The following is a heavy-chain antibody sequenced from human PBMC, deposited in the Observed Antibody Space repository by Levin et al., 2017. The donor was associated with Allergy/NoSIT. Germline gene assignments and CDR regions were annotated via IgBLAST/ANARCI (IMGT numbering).Heavy chain of an antibody. Sequence: GGSLRLSCAASGFTFSSYDMHWVRQAPGKGLEWVAVISYDKSNKYYADSVKGRFTISRDNSKNTLYVQMNSLRAEDTAVYYCATGGDCSGGSCYSDDNWGQGTLVTVSS. V-gene: IGHV3-30*03. J-gene: IGHJ4*02. CDR3: ATGGDCSGGSCYSDDN. D-gene: IGHD2-15*01. CDR2: ISYDKSNK. CDR1: GFTFSSYD.